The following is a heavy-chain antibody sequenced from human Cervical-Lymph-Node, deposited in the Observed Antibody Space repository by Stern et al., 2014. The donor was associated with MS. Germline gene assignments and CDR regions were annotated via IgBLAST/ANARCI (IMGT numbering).Heavy chain of an antibody. Sequence: QVQLVESGAEVKKPGASVKVSCKPSGYTFTSYGITWVRQAPGQGLEWMGWISTYNGNTNYAQKLQGRVTMTTDTSTSTAYMELRSLRSDDTAVYYCARGHTRNYRQNWFDPWGQGTLVTVSS. D-gene: IGHD3-16*02. V-gene: IGHV1-18*01. CDR1: GYTFTSYG. J-gene: IGHJ5*02. CDR2: ISTYNGNT. CDR3: ARGHTRNYRQNWFDP.